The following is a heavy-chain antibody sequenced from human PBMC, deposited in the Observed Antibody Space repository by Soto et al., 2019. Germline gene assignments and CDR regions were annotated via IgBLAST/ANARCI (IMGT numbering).Heavy chain of an antibody. CDR2: ISSSSSYT. Sequence: GGSLRRSCGASGFTVSDYYMSWIRQAPGKGLEWVSYISSSSSYTNYADSVKGRFTISRDNAKNSLYLQMNSLRAEDTAVYYCARFTYYYDSSGPDRPLAFDIWGNGTMVTLSS. D-gene: IGHD3-22*01. CDR3: ARFTYYYDSSGPDRPLAFDI. V-gene: IGHV3-11*03. CDR1: GFTVSDYY. J-gene: IGHJ3*02.